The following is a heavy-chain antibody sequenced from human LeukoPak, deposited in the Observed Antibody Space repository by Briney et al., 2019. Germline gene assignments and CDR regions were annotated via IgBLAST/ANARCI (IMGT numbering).Heavy chain of an antibody. J-gene: IGHJ5*02. CDR2: IYYSGST. CDR3: AREYGDYVSAWFDP. Sequence: SETLSLTCTVSGGSISSSSYCWGWIRQPPGKGLEWIGSIYYSGSTYYNPSLKSRVTISVDTSKNQFSLKLSSVTAADTAVYYCAREYGDYVSAWFDPWGQGTLVTVSS. D-gene: IGHD4-17*01. V-gene: IGHV4-39*07. CDR1: GGSISSSSYC.